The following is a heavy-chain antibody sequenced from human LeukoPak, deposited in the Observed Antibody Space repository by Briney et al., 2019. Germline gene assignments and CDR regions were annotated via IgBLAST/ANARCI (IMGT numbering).Heavy chain of an antibody. CDR3: ASLVDTAMSY. J-gene: IGHJ4*02. V-gene: IGHV4-59*08. CDR2: IYYSGST. D-gene: IGHD5-18*01. CDR1: GXSISSYY. Sequence: SETLSLTCTVSGXSISSYYWSWIRQPPGKGLEWIGYIYYSGSTNYNPSLKSRVTISVDTSKNQFSLKLSSVTAADTAVYYCASLVDTAMSYWGQGTLVTVSS.